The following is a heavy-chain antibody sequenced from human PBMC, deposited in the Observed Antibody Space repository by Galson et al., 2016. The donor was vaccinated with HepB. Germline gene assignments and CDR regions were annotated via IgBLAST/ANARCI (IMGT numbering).Heavy chain of an antibody. CDR2: ISYDGDNE. CDR1: GFTFSSYA. Sequence: SLRLSCAGSGFTFSSYAVHWVRQPPGKGLEWVAAISYDGDNEYYAESLKGRYTISRDNSRNTVYLHLTSLRREDTAVYYCARGSSAVDATEVGLDYWGQGTLVIVSS. J-gene: IGHJ4*02. V-gene: IGHV3-30-3*01. CDR3: ARGSSAVDATEVGLDY. D-gene: IGHD6-19*01.